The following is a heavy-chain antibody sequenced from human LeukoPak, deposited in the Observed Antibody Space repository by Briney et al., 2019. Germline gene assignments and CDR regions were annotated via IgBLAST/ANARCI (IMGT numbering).Heavy chain of an antibody. V-gene: IGHV4-39*01. Sequence: SETLTLTCTVSGGSISSSSYYWGRIRQPPGKGLVWIGSIYYSGITYYHPSLQGRVTISVDTSKNQFSLKLSSVTAADTAVYYCARHHLGRSSWYCNWCDPWGQGTLVTVSS. J-gene: IGHJ5*02. D-gene: IGHD6-13*01. CDR3: ARHHLGRSSWYCNWCDP. CDR1: GGSISSSSYY. CDR2: IYYSGIT.